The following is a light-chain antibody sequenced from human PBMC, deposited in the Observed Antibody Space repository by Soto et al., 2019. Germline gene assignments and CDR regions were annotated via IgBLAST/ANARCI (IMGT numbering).Light chain of an antibody. J-gene: IGKJ5*01. CDR2: DAS. V-gene: IGKV3-20*01. CDR3: QEHASI. Sequence: EIVMTQSPATLSVSPGERATLSCRANQNLGDGRLAWYQQKPGQPPTLLIYDASTRATGIPDRFSGSGSGTDFTLTIRRLEPEDFAVYYCQEHASIFGQGTRLEIK. CDR1: QNLGDGR.